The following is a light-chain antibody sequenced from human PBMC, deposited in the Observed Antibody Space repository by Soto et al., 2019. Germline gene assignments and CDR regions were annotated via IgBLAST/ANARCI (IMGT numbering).Light chain of an antibody. V-gene: IGLV2-11*01. Sequence: QSALTQPRSVSGSPGQSVSISCNGTSSDVGGYNYVSWYQQHPGKAPKLMIYDVSKRPSGVPDRFSGSKSGNTASLTISGLQAEDEADYYCCSYTGSWVFGGGTKLTVL. J-gene: IGLJ3*02. CDR3: CSYTGSWV. CDR1: SSDVGGYNY. CDR2: DVS.